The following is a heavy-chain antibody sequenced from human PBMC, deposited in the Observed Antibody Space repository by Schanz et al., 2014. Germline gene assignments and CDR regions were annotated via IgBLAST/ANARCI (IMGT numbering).Heavy chain of an antibody. CDR1: GFTFSSYA. CDR3: ARDKGGYYPFDY. CDR2: TSNDGSFT. J-gene: IGHJ4*02. Sequence: DVRLVESGGGLVQPGGSLRLSCAASGFTFSSYAMTWVRQLAGQGLVWVSRTSNDGSFTTFADSVKGRFTISRDNAKNSLYLQMNSLRAEDPAVYYCARDKGGYYPFDYWGQGTLVTVSS. D-gene: IGHD3-3*01. V-gene: IGHV3-74*01.